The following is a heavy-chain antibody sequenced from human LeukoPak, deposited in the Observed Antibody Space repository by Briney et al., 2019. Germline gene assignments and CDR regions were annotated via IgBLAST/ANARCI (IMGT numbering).Heavy chain of an antibody. CDR1: GFTFSSYS. Sequence: GGSLTLSCAASGFTFSSYSMNWVRQPPGKGLEWVSSISTRSSYIYYADPVKGRFTISRDNARNSLSLKMNSLRAEDTAVYYCAARDSYGSGSYPIDYWGQGTLVTVSS. CDR3: AARDSYGSGSYPIDY. D-gene: IGHD3-10*01. V-gene: IGHV3-21*01. CDR2: ISTRSSYI. J-gene: IGHJ4*02.